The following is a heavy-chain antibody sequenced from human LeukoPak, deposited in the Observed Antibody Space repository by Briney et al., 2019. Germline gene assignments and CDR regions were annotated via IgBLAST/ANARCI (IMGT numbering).Heavy chain of an antibody. D-gene: IGHD2-15*01. CDR1: GFSFSTTW. V-gene: IGHV3-74*01. Sequence: SGGSLRLSCAASGFSFSTTWMHWVCHAPGKVLQRVALIYSDSSRTTYADSVKGRFTISRDNAKDTVYLQMSSLRVEDTAVYFCTKDAGYASDYWGQGILVPVSS. J-gene: IGHJ4*02. CDR3: TKDAGYASDY. CDR2: IYSDSSRT.